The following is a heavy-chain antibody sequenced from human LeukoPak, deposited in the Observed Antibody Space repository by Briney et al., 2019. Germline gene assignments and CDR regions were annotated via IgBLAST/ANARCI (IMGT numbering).Heavy chain of an antibody. D-gene: IGHD3-16*01. V-gene: IGHV1-18*01. Sequence: ASVKVSCKASGYTFTSYGISWVRQAPGQGLEWMGWINAYNGNTNYAQNLQGRVTMTTDTSTSTAYMELRSLRSDDTAVYYCAREGAVPYYLDYWGQGTLVTVSS. CDR2: INAYNGNT. J-gene: IGHJ4*02. CDR1: GYTFTSYG. CDR3: AREGAVPYYLDY.